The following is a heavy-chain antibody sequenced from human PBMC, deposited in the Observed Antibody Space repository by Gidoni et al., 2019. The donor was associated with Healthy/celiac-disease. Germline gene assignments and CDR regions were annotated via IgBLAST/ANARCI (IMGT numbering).Heavy chain of an antibody. J-gene: IGHJ4*02. CDR3: TRGIVGATTVFDY. CDR1: GFTFGDYA. V-gene: IGHV3-49*04. CDR2: IRSKAYGGTT. D-gene: IGHD1-26*01. Sequence: EVQLVESGGGLVQPGRSLRLSCTASGFTFGDYAMSWVRQAPGKGLEWVGFIRSKAYGGTTEYAASVKGRFTISRDDSKSIAYLQMNSLKTEDTAVYYCTRGIVGATTVFDYWGQGTLVTVSS.